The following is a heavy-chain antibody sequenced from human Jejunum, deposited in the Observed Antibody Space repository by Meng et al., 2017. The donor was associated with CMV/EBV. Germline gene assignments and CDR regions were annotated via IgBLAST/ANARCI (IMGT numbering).Heavy chain of an antibody. V-gene: IGHV4-4*07. D-gene: IGHD1-26*01. CDR2: FYSSDTY. Sequence: QEPVHGAGPGLVKPPATPSLTCTVSGGSVNNYYWSWIRQSAGKGLEWIGRFYSSDTYNYHPSLDSRVTMSLDTSKNQFSLNLRSVTAADTATYYCARGPGASTREGFDYWGLGTLVTVSS. CDR1: GGSVNNYY. J-gene: IGHJ4*02. CDR3: ARGPGASTREGFDY.